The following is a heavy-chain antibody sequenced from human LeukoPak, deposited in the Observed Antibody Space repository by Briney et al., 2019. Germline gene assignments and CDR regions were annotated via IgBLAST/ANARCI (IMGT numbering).Heavy chain of an antibody. CDR1: GGSITSYY. V-gene: IGHV4-59*01. D-gene: IGHD1-26*01. CDR3: ASGRTSGSYYIDF. CDR2: IYYSGST. J-gene: IGHJ4*02. Sequence: PSETLSLTCTVYGGSITSYYWTWIRQLPGKGLEWIGYIYYSGSTNYSPSLKSRVTISLDTSKNQFSLKLSSVTAADTAVYYCASGRTSGSYYIDFWGQGTLVTISS.